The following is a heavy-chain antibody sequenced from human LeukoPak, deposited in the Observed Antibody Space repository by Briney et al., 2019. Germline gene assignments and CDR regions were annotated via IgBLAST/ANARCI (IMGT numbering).Heavy chain of an antibody. Sequence: PGGSLRLSCAASGFTFSSYGMHWVRQAPGKGLEWVAVILYDGTMKYYADSVKGRFTISRDNSQNTLYLQMNSLRAEGTAVYYCAKSYIAAAGTEAEYFQHWGQGTLVTVSS. CDR3: AKSYIAAAGTEAEYFQH. D-gene: IGHD6-13*01. CDR2: ILYDGTMK. V-gene: IGHV3-30*18. CDR1: GFTFSSYG. J-gene: IGHJ1*01.